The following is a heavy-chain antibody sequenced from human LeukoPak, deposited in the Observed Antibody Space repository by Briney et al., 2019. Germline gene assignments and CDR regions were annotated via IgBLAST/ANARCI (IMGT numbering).Heavy chain of an antibody. D-gene: IGHD3-22*01. CDR2: ISAYNGNT. CDR1: GYSFTSYG. Sequence: ASVTVSCKASGYSFTSYGISWLRQAPAQGLEWMGWISAYNGNTNYAQKLQGRVTMTTDTSTSTAYMELRSLRSDDTAVYDCAREGNYYDSSGSIDAFDSWGQGTMVTVSS. J-gene: IGHJ3*02. V-gene: IGHV1-18*01. CDR3: AREGNYYDSSGSIDAFDS.